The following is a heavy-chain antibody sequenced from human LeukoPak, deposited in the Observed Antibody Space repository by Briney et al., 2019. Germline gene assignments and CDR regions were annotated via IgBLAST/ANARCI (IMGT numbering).Heavy chain of an antibody. CDR3: AIAVGYGWGTFRRAFFTE. J-gene: IGHJ1*01. V-gene: IGHV1-2*02. CDR2: INPNSGGT. CDR1: DCSFIANY. D-gene: IGHD3-10*01. Sequence: VASVKDSCKASDCSFIANYLHWLRQAPGQGLEWMGWINPNSGGTNSAQNFQGRVTLSRDTSISTAYMELSRLRSDDKAVDYFAIAVGYGWGTFRRAFFTEGGQGTLVTVSS.